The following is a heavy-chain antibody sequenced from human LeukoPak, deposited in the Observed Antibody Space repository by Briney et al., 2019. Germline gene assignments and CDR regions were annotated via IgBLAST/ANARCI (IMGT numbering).Heavy chain of an antibody. Sequence: GGSLRLSCAASGFTFSSYAMHWVRQAPGKGLEWVAVISYDGSNKYYADSLKGRFTISRDNSKNTLYLQMNSLRAEDTAVYYCARPVSSGWYGQGGFDYWGQGTLVTVSS. CDR1: GFTFSSYA. V-gene: IGHV3-30-3*01. CDR3: ARPVSSGWYGQGGFDY. D-gene: IGHD6-13*01. CDR2: ISYDGSNK. J-gene: IGHJ4*02.